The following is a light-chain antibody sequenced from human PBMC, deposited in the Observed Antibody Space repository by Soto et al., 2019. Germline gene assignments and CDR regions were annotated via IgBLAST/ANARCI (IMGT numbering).Light chain of an antibody. Sequence: EIVLTQSPATLSLSPGERATLSCRASQSVSIYLAWYQQNPGQAPRLLIYDASHRASGIPARFSGSGSGTDFTLTISSLEPEDFAVYYCQQRLNWPPITFGQGTRLEMK. J-gene: IGKJ5*01. CDR2: DAS. CDR1: QSVSIY. V-gene: IGKV3-11*01. CDR3: QQRLNWPPIT.